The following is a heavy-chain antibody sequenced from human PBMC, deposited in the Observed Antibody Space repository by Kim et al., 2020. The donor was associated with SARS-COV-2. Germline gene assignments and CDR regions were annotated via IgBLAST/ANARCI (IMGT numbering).Heavy chain of an antibody. Sequence: SETLSLTCTVSGDSLSSDYWSWNRQPAGKGLEWIGRIYTSGRTNYNPSLQSRVTMSVDMSKNQFSLTLSSVTAAYTAVYYSARALGHWGQGTLVTVSS. D-gene: IGHD3-16*02. J-gene: IGHJ4*02. CDR1: GDSLSSDY. CDR2: IYTSGRT. V-gene: IGHV4-4*07. CDR3: ARALGH.